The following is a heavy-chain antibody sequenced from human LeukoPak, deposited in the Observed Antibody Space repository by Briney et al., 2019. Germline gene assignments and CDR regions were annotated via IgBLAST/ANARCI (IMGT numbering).Heavy chain of an antibody. V-gene: IGHV3-23*01. CDR2: ISGSGDTT. CDR1: GFNFSTYA. CDR3: ATIDRGYSYGYNY. J-gene: IGHJ4*02. Sequence: PGGSLRLSCAASGFNFSTYAMSWVRQAPEKGLEWVSGISGSGDTTYYTDSAKGRFTISRDNSKNTLYVQMNSLRAEDTGIYYCATIDRGYSYGYNYWGQGTLVTVSS. D-gene: IGHD5-18*01.